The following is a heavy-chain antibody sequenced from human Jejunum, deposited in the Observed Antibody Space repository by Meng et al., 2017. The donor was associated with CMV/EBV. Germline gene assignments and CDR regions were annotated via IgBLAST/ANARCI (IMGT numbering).Heavy chain of an antibody. Sequence: FSSYECDWVRQAPGKGLEWVSHIATSYRFGRRTTKYADSVKGRFTISRETAKNSLYLQMTSLRAGGTAVYYCSRVHPYYFGRDVWGQGTTVTVSS. CDR3: SRVHPYYFGRDV. J-gene: IGHJ6*02. CDR1: FSSYE. V-gene: IGHV3-48*03. CDR2: IATSYRFGRRTT.